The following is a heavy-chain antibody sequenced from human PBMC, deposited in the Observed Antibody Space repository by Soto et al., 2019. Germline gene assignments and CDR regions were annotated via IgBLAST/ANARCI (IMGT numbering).Heavy chain of an antibody. CDR1: GGSISNYY. D-gene: IGHD3-16*01. CDR2: MYYNGNI. CDR3: ASGGNWFDP. Sequence: SETLSLTCNVSGGSISNYYWTWVRQSPEKGLEWIGYMYYNGNINYNPSLKSRVTISIDTSKNQFSLTLKSVTAADKDVYYCASGGNWFDPWGQGVLVTVSS. V-gene: IGHV4-59*01. J-gene: IGHJ5*02.